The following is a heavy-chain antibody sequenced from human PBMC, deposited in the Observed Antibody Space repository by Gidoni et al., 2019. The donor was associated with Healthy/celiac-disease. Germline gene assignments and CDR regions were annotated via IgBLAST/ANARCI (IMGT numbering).Heavy chain of an antibody. V-gene: IGHV3-33*08. CDR1: RFTFSSYG. Sequence: QVQLVESGGGVVQPGRSRRLSCAASRFTFSSYGMHWVRQAPGKGLEWVEFIGNDGSNKYYADSVKGRFTNSRDNSKNTLYLQMNSLRAEDTAVYYCARDSLWFGVDPYYFDYWGQGTLVTVSS. CDR2: IGNDGSNK. D-gene: IGHD3-10*01. CDR3: ARDSLWFGVDPYYFDY. J-gene: IGHJ4*02.